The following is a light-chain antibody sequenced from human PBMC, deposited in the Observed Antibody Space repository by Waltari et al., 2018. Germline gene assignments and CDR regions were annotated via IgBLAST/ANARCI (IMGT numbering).Light chain of an antibody. V-gene: IGKV3-20*01. CDR1: QSVGRSS. Sequence: EIVLTQSPGTASLSPGERVTLSCRASQSVGRSSLAWYQQKPGQAPRLVIYRASRRATCIPDRFSGRWSGTDFSLTISRLEPEDFAVYYCQQHGTLPATFGQGTKVEIK. J-gene: IGKJ1*01. CDR3: QQHGTLPAT. CDR2: RAS.